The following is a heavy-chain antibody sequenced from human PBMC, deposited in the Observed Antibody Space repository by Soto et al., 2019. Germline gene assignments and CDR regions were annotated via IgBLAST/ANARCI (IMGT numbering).Heavy chain of an antibody. J-gene: IGHJ6*02. CDR3: ARSIRGPRRFNGMDV. CDR1: GFSLTSPGMC. D-gene: IGHD1-20*01. CDR2: IERDDDDK. Sequence: SGPTLVNPTETPTLTCTFSGFSLTSPGMCVSWICQSPGKALEWLALIERDDDDKYYSTSLKTRLTISKDTRKNQVVLTMANMEPADTATYYCARSIRGPRRFNGMDVWGQGTTVTVSS. V-gene: IGHV2-70*13.